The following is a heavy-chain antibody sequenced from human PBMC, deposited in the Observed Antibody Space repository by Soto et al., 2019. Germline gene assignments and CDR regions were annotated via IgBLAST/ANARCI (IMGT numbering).Heavy chain of an antibody. CDR2: TYPGDSDT. V-gene: IGHV5-51*01. CDR1: GYSFTSYW. J-gene: IGHJ6*02. CDR3: ARLGGYSSSWPRAYYYYGMDV. Sequence: PGESLKISCKGSGYSFTSYWIGWVRQMPGKGLEWMGITYPGDSDTRYSPSFQGQVTISADKSISTAYLQWSSLKASDTAMYYCARLGGYSSSWPRAYYYYGMDVWGQGTTVTVSS. D-gene: IGHD6-13*01.